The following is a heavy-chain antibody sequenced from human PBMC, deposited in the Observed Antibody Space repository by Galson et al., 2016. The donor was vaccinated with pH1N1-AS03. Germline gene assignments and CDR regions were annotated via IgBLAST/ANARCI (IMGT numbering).Heavy chain of an antibody. Sequence: SLRLSCAASGFTLSSYWMSWVRQAPGKGLEWVSGISVRGGITFYADSVKGRFTISRDNSKNTLYLQMNSLRAEDTAVYYCAKGSSGWAHDAFDIWGQGTMVTVSS. CDR1: GFTLSSYW. V-gene: IGHV3-23*01. CDR3: AKGSSGWAHDAFDI. J-gene: IGHJ3*02. CDR2: ISVRGGIT. D-gene: IGHD6-19*01.